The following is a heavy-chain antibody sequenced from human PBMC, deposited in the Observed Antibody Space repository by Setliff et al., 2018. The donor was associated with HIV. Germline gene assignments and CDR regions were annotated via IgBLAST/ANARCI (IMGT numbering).Heavy chain of an antibody. CDR1: GYTFTHYA. CDR3: ARGAEDLAINPPSFDYYFDY. J-gene: IGHJ4*02. CDR2: IYPNTGGT. D-gene: IGHD3-9*01. V-gene: IGHV1-2*02. Sequence: ASVKVSCKASGYTFTHYAISWVRQAPGQGLEWIGWIYPNTGGTNYAQKFQGRVTMTRDTSISTVYMELSSLRSDDTALYFCARGAEDLAINPPSFDYYFDYWGQGTPVTVSS.